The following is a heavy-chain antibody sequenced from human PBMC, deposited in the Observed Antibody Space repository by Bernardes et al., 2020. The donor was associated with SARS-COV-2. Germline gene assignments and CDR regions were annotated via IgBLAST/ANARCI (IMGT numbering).Heavy chain of an antibody. CDR3: ARAPITMIVVVNAFDI. CDR2: IYYSGST. Sequence: TLSLTCTVSGGSISSGGYYWSWIRQHPGKGLEWIGYIYYSGSTYYNPSLKSRVTISVDTSKNQFSLKLSSVTAADTAVYYCARAPITMIVVVNAFDIWGQGTMVTVSS. CDR1: GGSISSGGYY. V-gene: IGHV4-31*03. J-gene: IGHJ3*02. D-gene: IGHD3-22*01.